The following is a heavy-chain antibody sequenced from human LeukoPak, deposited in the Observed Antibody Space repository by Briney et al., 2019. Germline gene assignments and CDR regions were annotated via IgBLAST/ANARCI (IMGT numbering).Heavy chain of an antibody. V-gene: IGHV1-8*01. Sequence: ASVKVSCKASGYTFTSYDINWVRQATGQGLEWMGWMNLNSGNTGYAQKFQGRVTMTRNTSISTAYMELSSLRSEDTAVYYCASRSGYDILTGDHYYYYGMDVWGQGTTVTVSS. CDR3: ASRSGYDILTGDHYYYYGMDV. CDR2: MNLNSGNT. J-gene: IGHJ6*02. CDR1: GYTFTSYD. D-gene: IGHD3-9*01.